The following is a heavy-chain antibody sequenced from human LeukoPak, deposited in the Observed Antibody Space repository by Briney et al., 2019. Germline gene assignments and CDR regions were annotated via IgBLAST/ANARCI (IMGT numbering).Heavy chain of an antibody. D-gene: IGHD6-25*01. V-gene: IGHV1-69*06. J-gene: IGHJ4*02. CDR3: ANAAEPGYFDY. Sequence: SVKVSCKASGGTFSSYAISWVRQAPGQGLEWMGGIIPIFGTANYAQKFQGSVTITADKSTSTAYMELSSLRSEDTAVYYCANAAEPGYFDYWGQGTLVTVSS. CDR1: GGTFSSYA. CDR2: IIPIFGTA.